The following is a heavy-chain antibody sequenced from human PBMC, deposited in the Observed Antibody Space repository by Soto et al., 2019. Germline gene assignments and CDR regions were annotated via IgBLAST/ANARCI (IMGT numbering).Heavy chain of an antibody. CDR2: ISYDGSNK. V-gene: IGHV3-30*18. Sequence: QVQLVESGGGVVQPGRSLRLSCAASGFTFSSYGMHWVRQAPGKGLEWVAVISYDGSNKYYADSVKGRFTISRDNSKKTLYLKMNSLRAEDTAVYYCAKAIESRKARGRYYYYYGMDVWGQGTTVTVSS. CDR3: AKAIESRKARGRYYYYYGMDV. D-gene: IGHD1-26*01. J-gene: IGHJ6*02. CDR1: GFTFSSYG.